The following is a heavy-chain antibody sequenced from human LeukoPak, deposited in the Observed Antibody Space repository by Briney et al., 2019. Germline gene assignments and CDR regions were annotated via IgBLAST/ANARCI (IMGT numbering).Heavy chain of an antibody. V-gene: IGHV3-48*01. CDR1: GGSITDYF. CDR2: ISSSGTTI. D-gene: IGHD1-26*01. J-gene: IGHJ4*02. Sequence: PSETLSLTCALSGGSITDYFYNWVRQAPGKGLEWVSYISSSGTTISYAQSVKGRFTITRDNAQNSLTLHMNTLRADDTAVYYCAKDGGTHFDHWGQGTLVTVSS. CDR3: AKDGGTHFDH.